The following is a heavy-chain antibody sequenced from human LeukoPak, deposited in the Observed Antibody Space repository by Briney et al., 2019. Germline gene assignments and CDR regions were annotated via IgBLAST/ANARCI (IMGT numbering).Heavy chain of an antibody. CDR1: GGSFSGYY. V-gene: IGHV4-34*01. CDR2: INHGGST. CDR3: ARRRQLANYYYYGMDV. Sequence: SETLSLTCAVYGGSFSGYYWSWIRQPPGKGLEWIGEINHGGSTNYNPSLKSRVTISEDTSKNQFSLKLSSVTAANTAVYYCARRRQLANYYYYGMDVWGQGTTVTVSS. J-gene: IGHJ6*02. D-gene: IGHD6-13*01.